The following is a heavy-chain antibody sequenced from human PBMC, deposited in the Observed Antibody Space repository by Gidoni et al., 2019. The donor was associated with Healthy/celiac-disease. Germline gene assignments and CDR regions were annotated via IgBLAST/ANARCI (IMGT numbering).Heavy chain of an antibody. CDR1: GFTFSSYW. CDR2: IKQDGSEK. D-gene: IGHD3-16*02. V-gene: IGHV3-7*01. J-gene: IGHJ4*02. CDR3: ARVDGDYVWGSYRLDY. Sequence: EVQLVESGGGLVQPGGSLRLSCAASGFTFSSYWMSWVRQTPGKGLEWVANIKQDGSEKYYVDSVKGRFTISRDNAKNSLYLQMNSLRAEDTAVYYCARVDGDYVWGSYRLDYWGQGTLVTVSS.